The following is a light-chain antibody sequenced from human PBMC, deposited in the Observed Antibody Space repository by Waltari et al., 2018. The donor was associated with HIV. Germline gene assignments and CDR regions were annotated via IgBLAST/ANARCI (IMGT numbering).Light chain of an antibody. CDR1: TSNIGSNY. V-gene: IGLV1-47*01. CDR2: MNG. CDR3: ASWDDSLGGYWI. J-gene: IGLJ2*01. Sequence: QSVVTQPPSASGTLGQRVTISCSGGTSNIGSNYVYWYQHLPGTSPKLLIYMNGQRPSGVPDLISGSKSGTSASLAISGLRSEDEADYYCASWDDSLGGYWIFGGGTNLTVL.